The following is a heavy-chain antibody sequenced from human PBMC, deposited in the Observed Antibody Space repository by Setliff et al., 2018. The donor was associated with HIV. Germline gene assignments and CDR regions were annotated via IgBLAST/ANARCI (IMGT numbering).Heavy chain of an antibody. CDR3: AREVPSNTGSYYKQY. Sequence: ASVKVSCKASGYTFTSYGISWVRQAPGRGLEWMGWISAYNGKKYYAPKVHDRITLTMDISTTTAHLQLRSLRSDDTAVYFCAREVPSNTGSYYKQYWGQGTLVTVPQ. D-gene: IGHD3-10*01. CDR1: GYTFTSYG. V-gene: IGHV1-18*01. CDR2: ISAYNGKK. J-gene: IGHJ4*02.